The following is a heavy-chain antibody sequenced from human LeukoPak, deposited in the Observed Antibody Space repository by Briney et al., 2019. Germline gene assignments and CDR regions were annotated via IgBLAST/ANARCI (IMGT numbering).Heavy chain of an antibody. J-gene: IGHJ3*02. CDR3: ARGFSSGRFGFDI. Sequence: GASVKVSCKASGYTFRDYFMFWVRQAPGQGLEWMGRINPNSGGTKYAQKFQGSVTMTRDTSISTAYMELSGLRSDDAAVFYCARGFSSGRFGFDIWGPGTVVAVSS. D-gene: IGHD6-19*01. CDR1: GYTFRDYF. V-gene: IGHV1-2*06. CDR2: INPNSGGT.